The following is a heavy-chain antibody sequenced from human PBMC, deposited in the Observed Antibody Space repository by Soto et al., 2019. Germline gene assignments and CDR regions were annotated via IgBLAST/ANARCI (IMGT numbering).Heavy chain of an antibody. D-gene: IGHD3-22*01. CDR3: ARDYDKSGYDYFDP. Sequence: ASVKVSCKASGYSFTGHYMQWVRPAPGQGLEWMGWIDPKSGATKYAQKFQDRVTMTSDTSINTAYMYLSGLTSDDTAVYYCARDYDKSGYDYFDPWGQGTLVTVSS. J-gene: IGHJ5*02. CDR2: IDPKSGAT. V-gene: IGHV1-2*02. CDR1: GYSFTGHY.